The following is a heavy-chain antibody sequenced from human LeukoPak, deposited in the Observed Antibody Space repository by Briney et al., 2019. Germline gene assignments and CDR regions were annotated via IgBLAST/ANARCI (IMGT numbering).Heavy chain of an antibody. CDR3: ARDGSNFYFDY. D-gene: IGHD5-24*01. V-gene: IGHV3-66*01. CDR1: GYSVSSNH. J-gene: IGHJ4*02. Sequence: GGSLRLSCEASGYSVSSNHMNWVRQTPGKGLEWVSIIYINAGTTHYADFVKGRFTISRDNSQNTMYLQMNSMRADDTAVYYCARDGSNFYFDYWGQGTLVTVSS. CDR2: IYINAGTT.